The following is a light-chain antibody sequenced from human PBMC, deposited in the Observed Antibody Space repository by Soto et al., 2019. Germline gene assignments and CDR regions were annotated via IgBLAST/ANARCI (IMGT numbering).Light chain of an antibody. V-gene: IGLV2-14*01. CDR3: SSYTGFSTLV. CDR2: DVT. J-gene: IGLJ1*01. Sequence: QSALTQPASVSGSPGQSITISCTGTSSDVGGYNYVSWYQQHPGKAPQLILYDVTDRPSGVSNRFSGSKSGNTASLTISGLLAEDETDYYCSSYTGFSTLVFGTGTKLTVL. CDR1: SSDVGGYNY.